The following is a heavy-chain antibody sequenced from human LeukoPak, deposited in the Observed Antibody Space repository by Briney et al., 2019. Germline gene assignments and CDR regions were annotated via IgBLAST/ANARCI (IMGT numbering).Heavy chain of an antibody. D-gene: IGHD3-10*01. Sequence: PSETLSLTCAVYGGSFSGYYWSWIRQPPGKGLEWIGEINHSGSTNYNPSLKSRVTISVDTSKNQFSLKLSSVTAADTAVYYCARDRSLRGYFDYWGQGTLVTVSS. V-gene: IGHV4-34*01. CDR1: GGSFSGYY. J-gene: IGHJ4*02. CDR2: INHSGST. CDR3: ARDRSLRGYFDY.